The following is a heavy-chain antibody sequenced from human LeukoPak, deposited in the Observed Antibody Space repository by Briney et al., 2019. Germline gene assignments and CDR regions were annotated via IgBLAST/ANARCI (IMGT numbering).Heavy chain of an antibody. CDR1: GYTFTGYY. CDR2: INPNSGGT. J-gene: IGHJ4*02. D-gene: IGHD3-9*01. Sequence: ASVKVSCKASGYTFTGYYMHWVRQAPGQGLEWMGRINPNSGGTNYAQKFQGRVTMTRDTSISTAYMELSRLRSDDTAVYYCALPVGPLTGVDYWGQGTLVTVPS. CDR3: ALPVGPLTGVDY. V-gene: IGHV1-2*06.